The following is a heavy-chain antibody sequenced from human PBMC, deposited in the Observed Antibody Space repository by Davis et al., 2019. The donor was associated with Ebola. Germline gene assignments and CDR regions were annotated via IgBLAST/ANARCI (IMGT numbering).Heavy chain of an antibody. D-gene: IGHD3-10*01. J-gene: IGHJ4*01. CDR2: INHSGST. CDR3: ARRPSSMVRGQFDY. Sequence: PSETLSLTCAVYGGSFSGYYWSWIRQPPGKGLEWIGEINHSGSTNYNPSLKSRVTISVDTSKNQFSLKLSSVTAADTAVYYCARRPSSMVRGQFDYWGQEPWSPSPQ. V-gene: IGHV4-34*01. CDR1: GGSFSGYY.